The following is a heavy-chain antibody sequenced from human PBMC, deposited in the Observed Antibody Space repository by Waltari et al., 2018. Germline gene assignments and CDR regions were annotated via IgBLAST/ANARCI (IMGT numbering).Heavy chain of an antibody. CDR1: GSTFSRSW. CDR3: ARFPYAGSTDGE. V-gene: IGHV3-74*01. D-gene: IGHD1-26*01. Sequence: EVRLAESGGGLVRPGGSLRLSCVGTGSTFSRSWIHWVRQAPGKGLMWLSRIKSDGTVTFYADSVRGRFIIARYNAKNTAYLQMNSLTDDDTAMYYCARFPYAGSTDGEWGQGTLV. J-gene: IGHJ4*02. CDR2: IKSDGTVT.